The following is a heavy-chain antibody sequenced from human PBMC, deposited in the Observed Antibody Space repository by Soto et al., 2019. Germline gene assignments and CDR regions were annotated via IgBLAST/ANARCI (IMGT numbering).Heavy chain of an antibody. CDR1: GGSLSTNP. V-gene: IGHV1-69*06. CDR3: ARRHSGGFFRCFDS. CDR2: TGSGAGPG. D-gene: IGHD2-15*01. Sequence: SVKVSCKASGGSLSTNPISWVRQAPGQGLEWMGGTGSGAGPGNHAQKFQGRLTVTADKSTSTVYMELTNLSSEDTAVYYCARRHSGGFFRCFDSWGQRPLVTFSS. J-gene: IGHJ4*02.